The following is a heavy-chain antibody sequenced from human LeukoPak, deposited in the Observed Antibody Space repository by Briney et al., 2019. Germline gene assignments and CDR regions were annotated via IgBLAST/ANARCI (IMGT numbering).Heavy chain of an antibody. Sequence: GGSLRLSCAASGFIFSSHSLNWVRQAPGKGLEWVSYISSSTSTIYYADSVKGRFTISRDNAKNSLYLQMNSLRAEDTAVYYCARELHYYGSGSYYGFDYWGQGTLVTVSS. V-gene: IGHV3-48*04. CDR1: GFIFSSHS. J-gene: IGHJ4*02. CDR3: ARELHYYGSGSYYGFDY. D-gene: IGHD3-10*01. CDR2: ISSSTSTI.